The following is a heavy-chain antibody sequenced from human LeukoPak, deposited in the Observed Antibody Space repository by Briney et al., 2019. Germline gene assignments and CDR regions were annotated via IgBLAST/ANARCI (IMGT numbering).Heavy chain of an antibody. CDR1: GYTFTSYG. D-gene: IGHD1-14*01. CDR2: ISAYNGNT. CDR3: ARAGDNTFPYYFDY. V-gene: IGHV1-18*01. Sequence: EASVKVSCKASGYTFTSYGISWVRQAPGQGLEWMGWISAYNGNTNYAQKLQGRVTMTTDTSTSTAYMELRSLRSDDTAVYYCARAGDNTFPYYFDYWGQGTLVTVSS. J-gene: IGHJ4*02.